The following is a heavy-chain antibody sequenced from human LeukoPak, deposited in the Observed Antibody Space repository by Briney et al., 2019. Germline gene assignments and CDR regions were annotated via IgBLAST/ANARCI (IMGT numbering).Heavy chain of an antibody. D-gene: IGHD2-21*01. V-gene: IGHV3-7*01. J-gene: IGHJ6*03. CDR2: IKQDGSEK. CDR1: GLTFSSYW. Sequence: GGSLRLSCAASGLTFSSYWMSWVRQAPGKGLEWVANIKQDGSEKYYVDSVKGRFTISRDNAKNSLYLQMNSLRAEDTAVYYCAREFPPRYYYMDVWGKGTTVTVSS. CDR3: AREFPPRYYYMDV.